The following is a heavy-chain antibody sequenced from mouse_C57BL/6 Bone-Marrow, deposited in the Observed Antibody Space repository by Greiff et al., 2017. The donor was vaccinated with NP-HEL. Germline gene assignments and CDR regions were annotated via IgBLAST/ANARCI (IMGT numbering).Heavy chain of an antibody. D-gene: IGHD1-1*01. J-gene: IGHJ2*01. CDR2: IHPNSGST. V-gene: IGHV1-64*01. CDR3: ARKGDYYGSSPDY. CDR1: GYTFTSYW. Sequence: VQLQQPGAELVKPGASVKLSCKASGYTFTSYWMHWVKQRPGQGLEWIGMIHPNSGSTNYNEKFKSKATLTVDKSSSTAYMQLSSLTSEDSAVYYCARKGDYYGSSPDYWGQGTTLTVSS.